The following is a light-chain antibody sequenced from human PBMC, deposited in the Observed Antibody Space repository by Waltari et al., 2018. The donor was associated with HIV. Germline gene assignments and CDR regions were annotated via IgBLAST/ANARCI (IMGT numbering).Light chain of an antibody. V-gene: IGLV3-1*01. CDR3: QAWDSGTGV. CDR1: TLADKY. CDR2: QDD. J-gene: IGLJ1*01. Sequence: SYELTQPPSVSVSPGQAATIPCSGDTLADKYVCWYQQKPGRSPVLVIYQDDKRLSGIPDRFSGSNSGNTATLTISGTQTMDEADYYCQAWDSGTGVFGTGTTVTVL.